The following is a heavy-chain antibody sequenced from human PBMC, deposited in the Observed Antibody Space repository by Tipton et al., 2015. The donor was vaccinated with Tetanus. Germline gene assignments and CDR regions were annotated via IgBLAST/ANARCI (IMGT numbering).Heavy chain of an antibody. Sequence: TLSLTCTVSGGSISSNYWSWIRQPAGKGLEWIGRIYTSGSTNYNPSLKSRVTMSLDTSKNQFSLKLSSVTAADTAVYYCARRNLSLAGFDYWGPGTLVTVSS. CDR3: ARRNLSLAGFDY. CDR2: IYTSGST. D-gene: IGHD6-19*01. J-gene: IGHJ4*02. V-gene: IGHV4-4*07. CDR1: GGSISSNY.